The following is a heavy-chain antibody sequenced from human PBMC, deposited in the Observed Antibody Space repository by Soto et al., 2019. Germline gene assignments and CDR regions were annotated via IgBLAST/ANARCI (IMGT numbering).Heavy chain of an antibody. D-gene: IGHD1-1*01. J-gene: IGHJ4*02. CDR2: ISFEGIIQ. V-gene: IGHV3-30*18. Sequence: PGWSLRLSCAASGFTFSSYGMQWVRHAPGKGLEWVAVISFEGIIQLYADSVKGRFTITRDNSENTVFLQMNSLKIEDTGVYFSVQEWNQRVANEFHYWVQRSLVIVSS. CDR3: VQEWNQRVANEFHY. CDR1: GFTFSSYG.